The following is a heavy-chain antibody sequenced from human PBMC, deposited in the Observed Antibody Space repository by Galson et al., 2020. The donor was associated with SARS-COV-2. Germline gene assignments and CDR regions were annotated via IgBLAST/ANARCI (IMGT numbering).Heavy chain of an antibody. D-gene: IGHD3-10*01. CDR2: ISSSGGNT. Sequence: GGSLRLSCSASRFTFRNYAMHWVRQPPGKGLEYVSGISSSGGNTYYADSVKGRFTISRDNSKNTLYLQMNSLRPEDTAVYYCVKDGEITLVQGIIITEYYFDYWGQGTLVTVSS. CDR1: RFTFRNYA. J-gene: IGHJ4*02. V-gene: IGHV3-64D*08. CDR3: VKDGEITLVQGIIITEYYFDY.